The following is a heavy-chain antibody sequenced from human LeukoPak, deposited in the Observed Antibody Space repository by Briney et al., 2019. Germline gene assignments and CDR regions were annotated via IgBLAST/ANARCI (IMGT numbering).Heavy chain of an antibody. CDR1: GFTFSSYS. V-gene: IGHV3-21*01. J-gene: IGHJ5*02. CDR2: ISSSSSYI. CDR3: ARDEPGLGMVLNP. Sequence: GGSLRLSCAASGFTFSSYSMNWVRQAPGKGLEWVSSISSSSSYIYYADSVKGRFTISRDNAKNSLYLQMNSLGAEDTAVYYCARDEPGLGMVLNPWGQGTLVTVSS. D-gene: IGHD3-3*01.